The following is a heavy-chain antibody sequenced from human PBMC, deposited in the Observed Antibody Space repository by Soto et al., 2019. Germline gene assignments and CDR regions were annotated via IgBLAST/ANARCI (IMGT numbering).Heavy chain of an antibody. Sequence: EVQLLESGGGLVQPGGSLRLSCAASGFTLSNYAMSWVRQAPGKGLEWVSTISGSGGRIYYADSVKGRFTISRDNSKNTLYLQMSSLRAEDTAVYYCGKTDGVEGHVVDSWGQGTLVTVSS. CDR3: GKTDGVEGHVVDS. V-gene: IGHV3-23*01. J-gene: IGHJ4*02. D-gene: IGHD2-15*01. CDR1: GFTLSNYA. CDR2: ISGSGGRI.